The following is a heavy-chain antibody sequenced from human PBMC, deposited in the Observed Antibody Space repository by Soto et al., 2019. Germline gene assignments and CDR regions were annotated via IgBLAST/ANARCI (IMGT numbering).Heavy chain of an antibody. J-gene: IGHJ4*02. D-gene: IGHD3-22*01. CDR1: GGSISSGGYY. CDR2: SYYSGNT. Sequence: QVQLQESGPGLVKPSQTLSLTCTVSGGSISSGGYYWNWIRQHPGKGLEWIGYSYYSGNTYYNPSLKSRVTISVDTSKNQFSLRLSSVTAADTDVYYCARDPPYTDYSGYYVSSGNFDYWGQGILVTVSS. CDR3: ARDPPYTDYSGYYVSSGNFDY. V-gene: IGHV4-31*03.